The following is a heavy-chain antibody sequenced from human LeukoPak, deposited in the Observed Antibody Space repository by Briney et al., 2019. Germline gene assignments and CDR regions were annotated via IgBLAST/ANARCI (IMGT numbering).Heavy chain of an antibody. Sequence: PGGSLRLSCAASGFTFSSYAMSWVRQAPGKGLEWVSAISGSGGSTSYADSVKGRFTISRDNAKNTLYLQMNSLRAEDTAVYYCARDYDPSSYYDFWSGYYRYYGMDVWGQGTTVTVSS. CDR3: ARDYDPSSYYDFWSGYYRYYGMDV. D-gene: IGHD3-3*01. V-gene: IGHV3-23*01. J-gene: IGHJ6*02. CDR2: ISGSGGST. CDR1: GFTFSSYA.